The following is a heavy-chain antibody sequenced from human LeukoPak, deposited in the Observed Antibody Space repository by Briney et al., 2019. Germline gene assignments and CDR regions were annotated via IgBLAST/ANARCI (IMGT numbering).Heavy chain of an antibody. CDR3: ATHHRVQFPAPLVDY. CDR1: GFNVSSNY. Sequence: PGGSLRLSCAASGFNVSSNYMSWVRQAPGTGLEWVSIIYSGGDTYYADSVEGRFTISRHNSKNTLYLQMNNLRAEDTAVYYCATHHRVQFPAPLVDYWGQGTLVTVSS. CDR2: IYSGGDT. J-gene: IGHJ4*02. D-gene: IGHD2-2*01. V-gene: IGHV3-66*01.